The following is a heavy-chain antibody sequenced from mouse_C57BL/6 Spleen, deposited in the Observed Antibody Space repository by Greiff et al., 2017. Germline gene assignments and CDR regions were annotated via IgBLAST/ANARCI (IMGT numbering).Heavy chain of an antibody. J-gene: IGHJ2*01. CDR1: GYTFTTYS. Sequence: QVQLQQPGAELVKPGASVKLSCKASGYTFTTYSMHWVKQRPGQGLEWIGMFHPNSGSTNYNEKFKRKATLTVDKSSSTAYMQLSSLTSEDSAVYDGARRGDGNYCLDYWGQGTTLTVSS. D-gene: IGHD2-1*01. CDR3: ARRGDGNYCLDY. CDR2: FHPNSGST. V-gene: IGHV1-64*01.